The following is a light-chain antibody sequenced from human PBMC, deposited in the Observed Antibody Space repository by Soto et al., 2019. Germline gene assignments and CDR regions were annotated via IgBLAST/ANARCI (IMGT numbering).Light chain of an antibody. Sequence: EIVLTQSPATLSLSPGERATLSCRASQSVSSNLAWYQQKPGQAPRLLIYDASNRATGIPARFSGSGSGTDFTLTISSLEPEDFAVYYCQQSSNWPLTFGGGTKVEIK. CDR1: QSVSSN. CDR2: DAS. CDR3: QQSSNWPLT. J-gene: IGKJ4*01. V-gene: IGKV3-11*01.